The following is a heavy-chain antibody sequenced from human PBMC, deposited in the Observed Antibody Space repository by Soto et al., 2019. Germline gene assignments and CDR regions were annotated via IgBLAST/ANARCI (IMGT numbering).Heavy chain of an antibody. D-gene: IGHD5-18*01. CDR2: VYYTGST. CDR1: GCSISSYY. Sequence: SETRSLTCHFSGCSISSYYWIWIRTPQGKGLEWIGYVYYTGSTLYNPSLKSRVTISVDMSKKEFSLRLSSVIAADTAVYYCAREDRAHDLPFDPWGQGILVNVSA. J-gene: IGHJ5*02. V-gene: IGHV4-59*01. CDR3: AREDRAHDLPFDP.